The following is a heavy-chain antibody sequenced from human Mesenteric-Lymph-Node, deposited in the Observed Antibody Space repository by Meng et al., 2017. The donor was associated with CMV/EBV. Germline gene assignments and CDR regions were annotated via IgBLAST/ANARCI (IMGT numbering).Heavy chain of an antibody. J-gene: IGHJ6*02. Sequence: ESLKISCAASGFTFGSFDMSWVRQAPGKGLEWVSGISGSGGSTYYTDSAKGRFTISRDNAKNSLYLQMNSLRAEDTAVYYCARAIRGLWFGELFYGMDVWGQGTTVTVSS. D-gene: IGHD3-10*01. CDR3: ARAIRGLWFGELFYGMDV. CDR1: GFTFGSFD. V-gene: IGHV3-23*01. CDR2: ISGSGGST.